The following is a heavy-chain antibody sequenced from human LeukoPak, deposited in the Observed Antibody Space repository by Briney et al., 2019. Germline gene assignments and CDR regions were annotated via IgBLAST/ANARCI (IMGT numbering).Heavy chain of an antibody. CDR1: GGSISSGGYY. CDR3: ARWSGSVASRNYYYYMDV. V-gene: IGHV4-30-2*01. Sequence: PSQTLSLTCTVSGGSISSGGYYWSWIRQPPGKGLEWIGYIYHSGSTYYNPSLKSRVTISVDRSKNQFSLKLSSVTAADTAVYYCARWSGSVASRNYYYYMDVWGKGTTVTVSS. J-gene: IGHJ6*03. CDR2: IYHSGST. D-gene: IGHD1-26*01.